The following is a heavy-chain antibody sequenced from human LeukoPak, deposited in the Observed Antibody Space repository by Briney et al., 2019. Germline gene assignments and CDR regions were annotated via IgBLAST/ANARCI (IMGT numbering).Heavy chain of an antibody. J-gene: IGHJ4*02. D-gene: IGHD3-10*01. CDR1: GGSISSYY. V-gene: IGHV4-59*01. CDR3: ARRYGSGSSGTFDY. CDR2: IYYSGST. Sequence: SETLSLTCTVSGGSISSYYWSWIRQPPGKGLEWIAYIYYSGSTNYNPSLKSRVTISVDTSKNQFSLKLSSVTAADTAVYYCARRYGSGSSGTFDYWGQGTLVTLSS.